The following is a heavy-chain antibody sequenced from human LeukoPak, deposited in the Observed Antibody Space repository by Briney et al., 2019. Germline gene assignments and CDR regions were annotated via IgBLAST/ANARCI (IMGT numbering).Heavy chain of an antibody. J-gene: IGHJ4*02. Sequence: PGGSLRLSCAASGFTFSEYYMSWIGQAPGKALEWVSYVSSGSSTIYYADSVKGRFTVSRDNGKRSLYLHMNSLRAEDTAMYYCARELTLGYWGQGTLVTVSS. CDR2: VSSGSSTI. CDR3: ARELTLGY. D-gene: IGHD1-14*01. V-gene: IGHV3-11*04. CDR1: GFTFSEYY.